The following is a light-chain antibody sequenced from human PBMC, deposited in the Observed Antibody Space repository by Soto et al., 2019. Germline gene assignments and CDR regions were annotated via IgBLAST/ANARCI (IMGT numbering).Light chain of an antibody. J-gene: IGLJ2*01. Sequence: QSVLTQPASVSGSPGQSITISCTGTSSDIGGYNYVSWYQHHPGEAPKLMIYEVSNRPSGVSNRFSGSKSGNTASLTISGLQAEDEADYYCSSYTSSNTALFGGGTKLTVL. CDR3: SSYTSSNTAL. CDR2: EVS. CDR1: SSDIGGYNY. V-gene: IGLV2-14*01.